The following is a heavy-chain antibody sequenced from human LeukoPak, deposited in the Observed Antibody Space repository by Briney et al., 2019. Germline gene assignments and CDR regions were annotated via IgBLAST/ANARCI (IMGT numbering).Heavy chain of an antibody. Sequence: GESLKISCKGSGYSFTSYWISWVRQVPGKGLEWMGRIDPSDSYTNYSPSFQGHVTISADKSISTAYLQWSSLKASDTAIYYCATAAAGTKPFFDYWGHGTLVTVSS. V-gene: IGHV5-10-1*01. D-gene: IGHD6-13*01. CDR2: IDPSDSYT. J-gene: IGHJ4*01. CDR1: GYSFTSYW. CDR3: ATAAAGTKPFFDY.